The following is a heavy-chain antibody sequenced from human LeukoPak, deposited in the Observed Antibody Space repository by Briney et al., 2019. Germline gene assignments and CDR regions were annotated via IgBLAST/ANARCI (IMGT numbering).Heavy chain of an antibody. CDR2: ISSSGSTI. Sequence: LSLTCTVSGDSISSSSSYWGWIRQPPGKGLEWVSYISSSGSTIYYADSVKGRFTISRDNAKNSLYLQMNSLRAEDTAVYYCARDFKLTYGSGSWGQGTLVTVSS. J-gene: IGHJ4*02. D-gene: IGHD3-10*01. CDR1: GDSISSSSSY. V-gene: IGHV3-11*04. CDR3: ARDFKLTYGSGS.